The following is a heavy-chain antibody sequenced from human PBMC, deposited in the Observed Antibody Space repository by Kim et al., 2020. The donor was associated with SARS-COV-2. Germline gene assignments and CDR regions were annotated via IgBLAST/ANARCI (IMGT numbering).Heavy chain of an antibody. D-gene: IGHD3-22*01. V-gene: IGHV4-34*01. Sequence: SETLSLTCAVYGGSFSGYYWSWIRQPPGKGLEWIGEINHSGSTNYNPSLKSRVTISVDTSKNQFSLKLSSVTAADTAVYYCARRRYYYDSSGTWDYWGQGTLVTVSS. CDR2: INHSGST. CDR3: ARRRYYYDSSGTWDY. J-gene: IGHJ4*02. CDR1: GGSFSGYY.